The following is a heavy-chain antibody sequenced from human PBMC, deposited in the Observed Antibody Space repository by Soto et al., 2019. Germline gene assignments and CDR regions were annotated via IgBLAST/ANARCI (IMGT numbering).Heavy chain of an antibody. Sequence: SVKVSCKASGGTFSSYTISWVQQAPGQGLEWMGRIIPILGIANYAQKFQGRVTITADKSTSTAYMELSSLRSEDTAVFYCARSNGPVLATGYYFDYWGQGTLVTVSS. CDR1: GGTFSSYT. CDR3: ARSNGPVLATGYYFDY. V-gene: IGHV1-69*02. D-gene: IGHD5-12*01. J-gene: IGHJ4*02. CDR2: IIPILGIA.